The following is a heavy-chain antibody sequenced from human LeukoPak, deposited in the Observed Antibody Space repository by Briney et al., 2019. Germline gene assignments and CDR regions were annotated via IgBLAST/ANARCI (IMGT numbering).Heavy chain of an antibody. J-gene: IGHJ3*02. CDR3: AKVLPPYCSGGSCYFNDAFDI. V-gene: IGHV3-7*01. CDR1: GFTFSSYW. Sequence: GGSLRLSCAASGFTFSSYWMSWVRQAPGKGLEWVANIKQDGSEEYYVDSVKGRFTISRDNAKNSLYLQMNSLRAEDTAVYYCAKVLPPYCSGGSCYFNDAFDIWGQGTMVTVSS. D-gene: IGHD2-15*01. CDR2: IKQDGSEE.